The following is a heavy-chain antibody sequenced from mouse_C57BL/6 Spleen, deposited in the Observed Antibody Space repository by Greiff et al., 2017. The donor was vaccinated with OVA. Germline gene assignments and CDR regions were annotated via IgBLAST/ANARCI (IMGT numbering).Heavy chain of an antibody. V-gene: IGHV5-16*01. D-gene: IGHD2-1*01. CDR2: INYDGSST. J-gene: IGHJ4*01. CDR3: ARGYGNYDYAMDY. CDR1: GFTFSDYY. Sequence: EVKVVESEGGLVQPGSSMKLSCTASGFTFSDYYMAWVRQVPEKGLEWVANINYDGSSTYYLDSLKSRFIISRDNAKNILYLQMSSLKSEDTATYYCARGYGNYDYAMDYWGQGTSVTVSS.